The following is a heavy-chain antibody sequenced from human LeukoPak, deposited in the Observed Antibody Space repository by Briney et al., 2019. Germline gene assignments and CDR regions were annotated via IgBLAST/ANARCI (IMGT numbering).Heavy chain of an antibody. CDR2: INPNRGDT. CDR3: ARRFYYAMDV. V-gene: IGHV1-2*02. D-gene: IGHD3-16*01. J-gene: IGHJ6*02. CDR1: GYSFTGYF. Sequence: VASVRVSCKASGYSFTGYFMQRVRQAPGQGLEWMGWINPNRGDTNYAQTFQGRVTMTRDTSISTAYMELSRLRSDDAAVYYCARRFYYAMDVWGQGTTVTVSS.